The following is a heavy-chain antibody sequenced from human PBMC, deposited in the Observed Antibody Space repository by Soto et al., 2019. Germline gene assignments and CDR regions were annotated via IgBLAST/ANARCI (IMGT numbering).Heavy chain of an antibody. D-gene: IGHD3-22*01. CDR3: ARDEYYDSNNWFEL. Sequence: QVQLQESGPGLVKPSETLSLTCTVSGGSIRNYYWSWIRQPAGKGLEWIRRIYTTGSTNYNPSLKSRLTMSIDTSQNQFSLKLRSVTAADTAVYYCARDEYYDSNNWFELWGQGTLVTVSS. CDR2: IYTTGST. CDR1: GGSIRNYY. V-gene: IGHV4-4*07. J-gene: IGHJ5*02.